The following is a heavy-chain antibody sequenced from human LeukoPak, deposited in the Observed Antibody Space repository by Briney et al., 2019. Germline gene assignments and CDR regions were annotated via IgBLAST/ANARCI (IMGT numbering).Heavy chain of an antibody. J-gene: IGHJ6*02. CDR3: ARDAPTIFYGMDV. CDR1: GFTFSTYS. V-gene: IGHV3-48*01. Sequence: GGSLRLSCAASGFTFSTYSMNWVRQAPGKGLEWVSYISGSSSTVYYADSVKGRFTISRDNSKNSLYLQMNSLRAEDTAVYYCARDAPTIFYGMDVWGQGTTVTVSS. D-gene: IGHD3-3*01. CDR2: ISGSSSTV.